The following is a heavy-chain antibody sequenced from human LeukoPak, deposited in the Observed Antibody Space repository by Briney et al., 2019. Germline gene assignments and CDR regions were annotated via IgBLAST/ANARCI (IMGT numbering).Heavy chain of an antibody. J-gene: IGHJ5*01. CDR3: ARGALDAATPFDS. CDR1: GFSFSTYN. Sequence: GGSLSLSCEASGFSFSTYNMNWVRQAPGKGLEWVSSISSSSSYIYYADSLKGRFTISRDNAKKSVYLQMNSLRAEDTAVYYCARGALDAATPFDSWGQGTLVTVSS. CDR2: ISSSSSYI. D-gene: IGHD2-15*01. V-gene: IGHV3-21*01.